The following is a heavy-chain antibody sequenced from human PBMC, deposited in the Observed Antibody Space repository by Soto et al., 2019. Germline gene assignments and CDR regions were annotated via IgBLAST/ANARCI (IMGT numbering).Heavy chain of an antibody. J-gene: IGHJ6*02. V-gene: IGHV3-7*01. CDR1: GFPLSGYW. CDR3: AGLGAPVDRYYGLDF. D-gene: IGHD3-16*01. CDR2: IKQEEREE. Sequence: EVQLVESGGGLVQPGGSLRLSCVVSGFPLSGYWMSWVRQAPGKGLEWVGNIKQEEREEYYVDSGRGRFTISRDNAKRTLFLQMNSLGADDTAVYYCAGLGAPVDRYYGLDFWGQGTTVTVSS.